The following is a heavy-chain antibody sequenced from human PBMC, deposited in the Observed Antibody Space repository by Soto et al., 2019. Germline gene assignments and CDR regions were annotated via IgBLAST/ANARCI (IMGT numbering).Heavy chain of an antibody. CDR3: ARGGVDYYDSSGYYFSPYYFDY. CDR2: IYHSGST. D-gene: IGHD3-22*01. J-gene: IGHJ4*02. V-gene: IGHV4-30-2*01. Sequence: QLQLQESGSGLVKPSQTLSLTCAVSGGSISSGGYSWSWIRQPPGKGLEWIGYIYHSGSTYYNPSLKSRVTISVDRSKKQFSLKLSSVTDADTAVYYCARGGVDYYDSSGYYFSPYYFDYWGQGTLVTVSS. CDR1: GGSISSGGYS.